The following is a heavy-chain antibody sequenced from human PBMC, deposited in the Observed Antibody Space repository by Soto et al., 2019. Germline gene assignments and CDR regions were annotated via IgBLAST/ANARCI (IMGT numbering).Heavy chain of an antibody. Sequence: SETLSLTCTVSGGSISSYYWSWIRQPPGKGLEWIGYIYYSGSTNYNPSLKSRVTISVDTSKNQFSLKLSSLTAADTAVYYCARVSYDFWSGYMNYYYYYGMDVWGQGTTVTVSS. J-gene: IGHJ6*02. CDR3: ARVSYDFWSGYMNYYYYYGMDV. D-gene: IGHD3-3*01. CDR2: IYYSGST. CDR1: GGSISSYY. V-gene: IGHV4-59*01.